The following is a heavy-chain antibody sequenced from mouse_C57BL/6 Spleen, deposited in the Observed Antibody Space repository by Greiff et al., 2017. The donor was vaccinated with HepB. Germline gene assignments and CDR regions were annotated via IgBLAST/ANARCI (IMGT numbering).Heavy chain of an antibody. Sequence: EVQLVESGGGLVKPGGSLKLSCAASGFTFSDYGMHWVRQAPEKGLEWVAYISSGSSTIYYADTVKGRFTISRDNAKNTLFLQMTSLRSEDTAMYYCAREKVITTVVATDYVDYWGQGTTLTVSS. CDR3: AREKVITTVVATDYVDY. J-gene: IGHJ2*01. CDR1: GFTFSDYG. D-gene: IGHD1-1*01. CDR2: ISSGSSTI. V-gene: IGHV5-17*01.